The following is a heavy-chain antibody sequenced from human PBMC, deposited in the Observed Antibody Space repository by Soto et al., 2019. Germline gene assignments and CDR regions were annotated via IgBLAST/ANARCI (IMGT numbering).Heavy chain of an antibody. Sequence: KTGGSLRLSCAASGFTFSSYSMNWVRQAPGKGLEWVSSISSSSSYIYYADSVKGRFTISRDNAKNSLYLQMNSLRAEDTAEYYCARLSRDPRITILGVVIGDLDGMVEWDQGTTVAVSS. CDR3: ARLSRDPRITILGVVIGDLDGMVE. V-gene: IGHV3-21*01. CDR1: GFTFSSYS. D-gene: IGHD3-3*01. J-gene: IGHJ6*02. CDR2: ISSSSSYI.